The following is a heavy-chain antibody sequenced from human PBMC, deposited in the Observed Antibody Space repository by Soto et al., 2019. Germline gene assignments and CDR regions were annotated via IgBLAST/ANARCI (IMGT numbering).Heavy chain of an antibody. CDR2: ISYRGSNK. D-gene: IGHD6-6*01. CDR1: GFTFSDFD. CDR3: VKEAHGASRLEY. Sequence: QVQLVESGGGVVQPGRSLRLSCAASGFTFSDFDMHWVRQAPGKGLEWVAVISYRGSNKYYADSVKGRFTISRDNSNYMSYVQMDDLRPNDTDIYYCVKEAHGASRLEYWGRGTLVTVSS. J-gene: IGHJ4*02. V-gene: IGHV3-30*18.